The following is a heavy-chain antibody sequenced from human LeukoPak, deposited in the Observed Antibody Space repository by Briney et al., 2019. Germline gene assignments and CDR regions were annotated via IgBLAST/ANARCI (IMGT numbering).Heavy chain of an antibody. V-gene: IGHV3-66*02. J-gene: IGHJ4*02. CDR3: ARDGRGDLTWIQLWSPFDY. D-gene: IGHD5-18*01. Sequence: TGGSLRLSCAASGFTVSSNYMSLVRQAPGKGLEWVSVIYSGGSTYYADSVKGRFTISRDNSKNTLYLQMNSLRAEDTAVYYCARDGRGDLTWIQLWSPFDYWGQGTLVTVSS. CDR1: GFTVSSNY. CDR2: IYSGGST.